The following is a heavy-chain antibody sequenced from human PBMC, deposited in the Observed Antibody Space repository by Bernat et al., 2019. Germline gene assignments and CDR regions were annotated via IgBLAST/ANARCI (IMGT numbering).Heavy chain of an antibody. CDR3: AKDGLRVSAYWYFDL. J-gene: IGHJ2*01. V-gene: IGHV3-23*01. D-gene: IGHD4/OR15-4a*01. CDR1: GFTFSFFA. CDR2: ISSTSDRT. Sequence: EVQLLESGGGLVQPGGSLRLSCSAAGFTFSFFAMGWVRQAPGKGLEWVSAISSTSDRTDYADSVKGRFTGSRDNSKNTLYLQMNSLRAEDTAIYYCAKDGLRVSAYWYFDLWGRGALVTVSS.